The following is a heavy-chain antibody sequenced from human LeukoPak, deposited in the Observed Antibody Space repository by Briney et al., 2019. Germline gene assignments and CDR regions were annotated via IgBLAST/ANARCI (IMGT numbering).Heavy chain of an antibody. CDR1: GFTFSSYI. CDR2: ISSSSIYI. Sequence: GGSLRLSCAASGFTFSSYIMNWVRQAPGKGLEWVSSISSSSIYIYYADSVKGRFTISRDNAKNSLYLQMNSLRAEDTAVYYCARDMVRGVITDYWGQGTLVTVSS. V-gene: IGHV3-21*01. D-gene: IGHD3-10*01. CDR3: ARDMVRGVITDY. J-gene: IGHJ4*02.